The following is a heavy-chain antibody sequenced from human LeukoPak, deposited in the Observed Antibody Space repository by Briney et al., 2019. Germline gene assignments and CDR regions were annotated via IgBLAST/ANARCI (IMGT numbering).Heavy chain of an antibody. CDR2: INQDGSGQ. CDR3: ARVGYCSTTSCYWRAFDY. CDR1: GFTFCSYW. V-gene: IGHV3-7*01. D-gene: IGHD2-2*01. Sequence: PGGSLRLSCAASGFTFCSYWMSWVRQAPGKGLEWVANINQDGSGQYYVDSVKGRFTIYRDNANNSLYLEMNSLRAEDTAVYYCARVGYCSTTSCYWRAFDYWGQGTLVTVSS. J-gene: IGHJ4*02.